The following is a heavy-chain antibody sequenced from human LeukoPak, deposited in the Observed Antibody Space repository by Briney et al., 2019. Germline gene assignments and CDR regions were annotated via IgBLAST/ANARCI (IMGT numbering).Heavy chain of an antibody. V-gene: IGHV3-30-3*01. CDR2: ISYDGSNK. CDR1: GFTFSSYA. Sequence: GGSLRLSCAASGFTFSSYAMHWVRQAPGKGLEWVAVISYDGSNKYYADSVKGRFTISRDNSKNTLYLQMNSLRAEDTAVYYCARGLERRGGFDYWGQGTLVTVSS. J-gene: IGHJ4*02. D-gene: IGHD1-1*01. CDR3: ARGLERRGGFDY.